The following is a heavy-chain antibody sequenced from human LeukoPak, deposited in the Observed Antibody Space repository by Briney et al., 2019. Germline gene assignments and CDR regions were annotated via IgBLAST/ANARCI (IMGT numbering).Heavy chain of an antibody. D-gene: IGHD3-10*01. CDR1: GFTFSDHY. V-gene: IGHV3-72*01. J-gene: IGHJ4*02. CDR2: TRNNANSYTT. CDR3: ARGMDYYYGSGSPEYYFDY. Sequence: GGTLRLACAASGFTFSDHYMDWVRQAPGKGLEWVGRTRNNANSYTTEYAASVKGRFTISRNDSNTSMYLQMNSLKTEDTAVYYCARGMDYYYGSGSPEYYFDYWGQGTLVTVSS.